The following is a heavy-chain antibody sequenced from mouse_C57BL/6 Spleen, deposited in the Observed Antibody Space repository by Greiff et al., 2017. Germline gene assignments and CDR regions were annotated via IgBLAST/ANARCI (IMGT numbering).Heavy chain of an antibody. Sequence: EVQLVESGAELVRPGASVKLSCTASGFNIKDYYMHWVKQRPEQGLEWIGRIDPEDGDTEYAPKFQGKATMTADTSSNPAYLQLSSLTSEDTAVYYCTTGGGYFDYWGQGTTLTVSS. CDR3: TTGGGYFDY. D-gene: IGHD1-1*02. V-gene: IGHV14-1*01. CDR2: IDPEDGDT. J-gene: IGHJ2*01. CDR1: GFNIKDYY.